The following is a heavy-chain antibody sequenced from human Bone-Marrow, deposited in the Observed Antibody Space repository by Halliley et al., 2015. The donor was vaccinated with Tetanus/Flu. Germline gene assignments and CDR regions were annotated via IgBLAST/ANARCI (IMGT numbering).Heavy chain of an antibody. D-gene: IGHD3-10*01. CDR2: ISGSSGTI. CDR1: GFTFRSYV. Sequence: SLRLSCAASGFTFRSYVMNWVRQAPGKGLEWVSSISGSSGTIYYSDPVKGRFTLSRDISRNTLYLQMNSLRAEDTALYYCAKSFFGSGDHPFDNWGQGTLVIVSS. CDR3: AKSFFGSGDHPFDN. V-gene: IGHV3-23*01. J-gene: IGHJ4*02.